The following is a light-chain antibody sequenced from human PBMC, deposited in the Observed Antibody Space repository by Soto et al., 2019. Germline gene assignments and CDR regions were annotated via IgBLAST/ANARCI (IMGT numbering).Light chain of an antibody. J-gene: IGKJ1*01. CDR1: QSISSY. CDR2: DAS. V-gene: IGKV1-5*01. CDR3: QQYHTYPWT. Sequence: DIQMTXSPXXXSASVGDRVTITCRASQSISSYLAWYQQKPGKAPKVLIFDASSLESGVPSRFSGSGSGTEFTLSISGLQPDDFATYYCQQYHTYPWTFGQGTKVEIK.